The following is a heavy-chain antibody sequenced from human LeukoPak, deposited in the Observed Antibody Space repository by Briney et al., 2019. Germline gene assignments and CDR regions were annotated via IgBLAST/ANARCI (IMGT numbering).Heavy chain of an antibody. CDR3: ARELVAPAAAITDYGY. D-gene: IGHD2-2*01. J-gene: IGHJ4*02. CDR2: IKQDGSEK. V-gene: IGHV3-7*01. Sequence: PGGSLRLSCAASGFTFSSDWMSWVRQAPGKGLEWVANIKQDGSEKYYVDSVKGRFTISRDNAKNSLYLKMNSLRAEDTTGFYFARELVAPAAAITDYGYWGQGTLVTVSS. CDR1: GFTFSSDW.